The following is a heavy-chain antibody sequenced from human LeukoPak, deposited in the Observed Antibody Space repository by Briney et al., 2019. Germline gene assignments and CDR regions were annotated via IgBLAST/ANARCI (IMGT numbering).Heavy chain of an antibody. V-gene: IGHV3-23*01. CDR3: AKGARWELPLDY. D-gene: IGHD1-26*01. J-gene: IGHJ4*02. CDR1: GFTFSSYA. Sequence: GGSLRLSCAASGFTFSSYAMSWVRQAPGKGLEWVSAISGSGGRTYYADSVKGRFTISRDNSMDTLYLQMNSLRAYDTAVYYCAKGARWELPLDYWGQGTLVTVSS. CDR2: ISGSGGRT.